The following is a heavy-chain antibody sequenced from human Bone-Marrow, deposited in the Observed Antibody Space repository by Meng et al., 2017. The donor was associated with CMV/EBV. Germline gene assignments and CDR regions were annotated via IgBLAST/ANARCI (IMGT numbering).Heavy chain of an antibody. V-gene: IGHV5-51*01. Sequence: KGSCKGSGYSFTSYWIGGVRQMRGKGLEWMGIIYPGDSDTRYSPSFQGQVTISADKSISTAYLQWSSLKASDTAMYYCARDREPGAFDIWGQGTMVTVSS. D-gene: IGHD1-14*01. CDR1: GYSFTSYW. J-gene: IGHJ3*02. CDR2: IYPGDSDT. CDR3: ARDREPGAFDI.